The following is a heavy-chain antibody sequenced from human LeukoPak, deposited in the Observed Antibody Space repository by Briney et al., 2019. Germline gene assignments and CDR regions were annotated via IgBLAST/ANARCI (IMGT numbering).Heavy chain of an antibody. CDR1: GFSLSTSGVG. CDR2: IYWDDDK. V-gene: IGHV2-5*02. CDR3: AHRRGPWDIQLDNWFDP. D-gene: IGHD5-18*01. J-gene: IGHJ5*02. Sequence: SGPTLVNPTQTLTLTCTFSGFSLSTSGVGVGWIRQPPGKALEWLALIYWDDDKRYSPSLKSRLTITKDTSKNQVVLTMTNMDPVDTATYYCAHRRGPWDIQLDNWFDPWGQGTLVTVSS.